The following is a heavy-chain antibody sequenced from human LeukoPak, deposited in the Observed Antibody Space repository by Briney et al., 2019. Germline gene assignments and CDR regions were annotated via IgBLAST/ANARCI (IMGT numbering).Heavy chain of an antibody. D-gene: IGHD3-9*01. CDR1: NYTFNTYG. CDR3: ARGTLLRYFDWLLVY. Sequence: SVKVSCKASNYTFNTYGISWVRQAPGQGLEWMGGIIPIFGTANYAQKFQGRVTITADESTSTAYMELSSLRSEDTAVYYCARGTLLRYFDWLLVYWGQGTLVTVSS. J-gene: IGHJ4*02. V-gene: IGHV1-69*13. CDR2: IIPIFGTA.